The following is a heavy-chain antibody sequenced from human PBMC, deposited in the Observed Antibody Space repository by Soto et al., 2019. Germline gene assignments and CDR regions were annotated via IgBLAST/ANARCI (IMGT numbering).Heavy chain of an antibody. CDR3: ARGPDYGDSGHENWFDP. D-gene: IGHD4-17*01. J-gene: IGHJ5*02. V-gene: IGHV3-23*01. CDR2: ISGGGETT. Sequence: GGSLRLSCAASGFTFSNYAMSWVRQAPGSGLECVSVISGGGETTYYANSVKGRFTISRDNSKNALYLQMSSLRAEDTAVYYCARGPDYGDSGHENWFDPWGQGTLVTVSS. CDR1: GFTFSNYA.